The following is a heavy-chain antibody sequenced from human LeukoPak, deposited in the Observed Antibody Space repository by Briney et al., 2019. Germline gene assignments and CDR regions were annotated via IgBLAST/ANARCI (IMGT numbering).Heavy chain of an antibody. Sequence: PSETLSLTCTVSGGSISSSSDYWGWIRQAPGKGLEWIGSIYYHENTYYNSSLKSRVTISVDTSKNQFSLKLSSVTAADTAVYYCARGGREFRGGTGLPAFGYWGQGTLVTVSS. D-gene: IGHD3-10*01. CDR1: GGSISSSSDY. CDR3: ARGGREFRGGTGLPAFGY. J-gene: IGHJ4*02. CDR2: IYYHENT. V-gene: IGHV4-39*01.